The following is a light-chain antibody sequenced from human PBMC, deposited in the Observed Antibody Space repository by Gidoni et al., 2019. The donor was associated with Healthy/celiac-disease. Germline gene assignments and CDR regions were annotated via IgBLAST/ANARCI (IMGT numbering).Light chain of an antibody. Sequence: DIVMPQSPLSQPVTPGEPASISCRSSQSLLHGNGYNYLDWYLQKPGQSPQLLIYLGPNRASGVPDRFSGSGSGTDFTLKISRVEAEDVGTYYCMQALQTPFTFGGGTKVEIK. V-gene: IGKV2-28*01. CDR2: LGP. CDR3: MQALQTPFT. CDR1: QSLLHGNGYNY. J-gene: IGKJ4*01.